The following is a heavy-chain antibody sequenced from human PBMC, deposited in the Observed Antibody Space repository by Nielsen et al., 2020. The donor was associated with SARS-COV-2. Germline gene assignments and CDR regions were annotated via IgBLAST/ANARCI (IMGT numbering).Heavy chain of an antibody. D-gene: IGHD3-10*01. CDR1: GYTFTTYW. V-gene: IGHV5-51*01. J-gene: IGHJ6*02. Sequence: GESLKISCKTSGYTFTTYWIGWVRQMPGKGLEWMGIIYPGDSDTRYSPSFQGQVTISADKSISTTYLQWRSLKASDTAMYYCAREGRDDSGTERRGMDVWGRGTTVTVSS. CDR3: AREGRDDSGTERRGMDV. CDR2: IYPGDSDT.